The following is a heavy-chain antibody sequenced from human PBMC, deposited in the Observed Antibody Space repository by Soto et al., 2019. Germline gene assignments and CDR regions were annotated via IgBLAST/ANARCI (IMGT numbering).Heavy chain of an antibody. CDR2: IYPGDSDT. CDR3: ARGPRIAARRGWFAP. CDR1: GYSFTSYW. J-gene: IGHJ5*02. V-gene: IGHV5-51*01. D-gene: IGHD6-6*01. Sequence: GESLKISCKGSGYSFTSYWIGWVRQMPGKGLEWMGIIYPGDSDTRYSPSFQGQVTISADKSISTAYLQWSSLKASDTAMYYCARGPRIAARRGWFAPWGQGTLVTVSS.